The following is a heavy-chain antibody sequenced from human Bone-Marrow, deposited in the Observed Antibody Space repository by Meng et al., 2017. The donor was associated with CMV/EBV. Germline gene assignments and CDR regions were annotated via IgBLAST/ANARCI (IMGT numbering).Heavy chain of an antibody. Sequence: GGSLRLSCAASGFTFSSYEMNWVRQAPGKGLEWVSYISSSGSTIYYADSVKGRFTISRDNAKNSLYLQMNSLRAEDTAVYYCARGSTAMGYWYFDLWGRGTLVTVSS. CDR2: ISSSGSTI. V-gene: IGHV3-48*03. CDR1: GFTFSSYE. CDR3: ARGSTAMGYWYFDL. J-gene: IGHJ2*01. D-gene: IGHD5-18*01.